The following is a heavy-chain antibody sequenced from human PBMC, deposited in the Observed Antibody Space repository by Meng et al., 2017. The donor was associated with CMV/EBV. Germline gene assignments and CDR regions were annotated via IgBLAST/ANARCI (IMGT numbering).Heavy chain of an antibody. CDR1: GFTFSSYA. CDR3: AKGIFGVVGAGYYYYYGMDV. V-gene: IGHV3-23*01. CDR2: ISGSGGST. J-gene: IGHJ6*02. Sequence: GGSLRLSCAASGFTFSSYAMSWVRQAPGKGLEWVSAISGSGGSTHYADSVKGRFTISRDNSKNTLYLQMNSLRAEDTAVYYCAKGIFGVVGAGYYYYYGMDVWGQGTTVTVSS. D-gene: IGHD3-3*01.